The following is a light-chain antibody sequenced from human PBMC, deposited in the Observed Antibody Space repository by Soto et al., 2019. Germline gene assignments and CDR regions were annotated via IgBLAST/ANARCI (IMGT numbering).Light chain of an antibody. J-gene: IGKJ4*01. CDR1: QDVRRS. CDR2: AAS. CDR3: QQLYTYPLT. Sequence: DTQLTQSPSFLSASVGDRVTITCRASQDVRRSLGWYQQKPGKAHKLLISAASTLNSGVPSRFSGSGSGTDFSLTISSLQPEDFATYYCQQLYTYPLTFGGGTKVEIK. V-gene: IGKV1-9*01.